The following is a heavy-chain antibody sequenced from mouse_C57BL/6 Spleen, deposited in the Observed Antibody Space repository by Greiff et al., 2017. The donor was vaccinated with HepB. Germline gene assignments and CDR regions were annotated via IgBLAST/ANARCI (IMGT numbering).Heavy chain of an antibody. CDR2: INPNNGGT. J-gene: IGHJ2*01. D-gene: IGHD1-1*01. Sequence: DVKLQESGPELVKPGASVKMSCKASGYTFTDYNMHWVKQSHGKSLEWIGYINPNNGGTSYNQKFKGKATLTVNKSSSTAYMELRSLTSEDSAVYYCARSGGSSPLDYWGQGTTLTVSS. CDR1: GYTFTDYN. V-gene: IGHV1-22*01. CDR3: ARSGGSSPLDY.